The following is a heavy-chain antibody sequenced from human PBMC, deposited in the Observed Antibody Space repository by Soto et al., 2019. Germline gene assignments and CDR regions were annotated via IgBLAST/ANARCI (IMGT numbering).Heavy chain of an antibody. CDR1: GFTFSSFA. D-gene: IGHD7-27*01. CDR2: IRGSGGSS. Sequence: EVQLLESGGGLVQPGGSLRLSCAASGFTFSSFAMTWVRQAPGKGLEWVSGIRGSGGSSYYADSVKGRFTISRDNSKNTLYLQMNSLRAEDTAVYYCAKAPPRELHWGYFDCWGQGTLVTVSS. V-gene: IGHV3-23*01. J-gene: IGHJ4*02. CDR3: AKAPPRELHWGYFDC.